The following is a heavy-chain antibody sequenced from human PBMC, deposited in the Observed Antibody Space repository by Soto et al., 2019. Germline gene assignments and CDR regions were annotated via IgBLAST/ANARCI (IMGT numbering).Heavy chain of an antibody. CDR2: IYWDEDK. V-gene: IGHV2-5*02. J-gene: IGHJ4*02. Sequence: QITLKESGPTLVIPTQTLTLTCTFSGFSLSTSGVGVGWIRQPPGKALEWLGFIYWDEDKRYSPSLKSRLTITKDTSKSQVVLTMTNMDPVDTATYYCAHVFTSLAPFDSWGQGTLVTVSA. D-gene: IGHD3-10*02. CDR3: AHVFTSLAPFDS. CDR1: GFSLSTSGVG.